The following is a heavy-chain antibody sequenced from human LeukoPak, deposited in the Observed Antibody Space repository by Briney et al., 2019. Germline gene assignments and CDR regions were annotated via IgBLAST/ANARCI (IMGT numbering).Heavy chain of an antibody. Sequence: GASVKVSCKASGYTFTSYAIHWVRQAPGQRLEWMGWINAGNGNTKYSQKFQGRVSISRDTSASTAYMDLSSLRSEDTAVYYCARPAQGISNAFDIWGQGTMVTVSS. CDR1: GYTFTSYA. D-gene: IGHD2/OR15-2a*01. V-gene: IGHV1-3*01. J-gene: IGHJ3*02. CDR3: ARPAQGISNAFDI. CDR2: INAGNGNT.